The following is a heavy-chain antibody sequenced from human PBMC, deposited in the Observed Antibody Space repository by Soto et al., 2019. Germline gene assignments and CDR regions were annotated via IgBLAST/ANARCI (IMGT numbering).Heavy chain of an antibody. CDR2: IYYSGSS. D-gene: IGHD6-13*01. J-gene: IGHJ4*02. V-gene: IGHV4-31*03. Sequence: SETLSLTCTVSGGSVSNGGYYWTWIRQHPGKGLEWIGYIYYSGSSYSNPSLKSRVNMSVDMSKNQFSLKLSSVTTADTAVYYCAREVRSSSWPFDYWGQGALVTVSS. CDR1: GGSVSNGGYY. CDR3: AREVRSSSWPFDY.